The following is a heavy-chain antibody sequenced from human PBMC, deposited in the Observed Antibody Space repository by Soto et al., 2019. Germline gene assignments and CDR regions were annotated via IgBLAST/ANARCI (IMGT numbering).Heavy chain of an antibody. D-gene: IGHD2-8*02. CDR2: IWYDGSNK. CDR3: AREKLVDYYFDY. V-gene: IGHV3-33*01. J-gene: IGHJ4*02. Sequence: QVHLVESGGGVVQPGRSLRLSCAASGFTFSSYGMQWVRQAPGKGLEWVAAIWYDGSNKYYADSVKGRFTISRDNPKNTLYLQMNSLRAEDTAVYYCAREKLVDYYFDYWGQGTLVTVSS. CDR1: GFTFSSYG.